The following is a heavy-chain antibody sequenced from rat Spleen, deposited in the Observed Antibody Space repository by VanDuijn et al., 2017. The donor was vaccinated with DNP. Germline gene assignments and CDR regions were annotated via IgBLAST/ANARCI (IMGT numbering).Heavy chain of an antibody. Sequence: EVQLVESGGGLVQPGNSLTLSCAASGVTFSDYYMAWVRRAPTEGLECVAYISYHGGNAYYGDSVKGRFTISRDNAKSTLYLQMNSLRSEDMATYYCARWGGDYFDYWGQGVMVTVSS. CDR2: ISYHGGNA. CDR1: GVTFSDYY. CDR3: ARWGGDYFDY. V-gene: IGHV5-22*01. J-gene: IGHJ2*01.